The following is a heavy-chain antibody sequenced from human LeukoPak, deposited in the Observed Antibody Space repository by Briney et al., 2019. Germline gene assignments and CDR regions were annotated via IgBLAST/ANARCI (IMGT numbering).Heavy chain of an antibody. CDR3: AKGAPSSSSIFDF. J-gene: IGHJ4*02. CDR1: GFTFGHNA. D-gene: IGHD6-6*01. CDR2: LSGSGGDT. Sequence: PGGSLRLSCVASGFTFGHNAMAWVRQAPGKRLEWVSALSGSGGDTFYADSVKGRLTISRDNSKNTLYLQLSSLRPDDTAVYYCAKGAPSSSSIFDFWGPGTLVTVSS. V-gene: IGHV3-23*01.